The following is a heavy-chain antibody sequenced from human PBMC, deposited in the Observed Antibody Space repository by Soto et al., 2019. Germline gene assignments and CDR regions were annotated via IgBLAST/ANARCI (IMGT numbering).Heavy chain of an antibody. CDR3: AGPGRISSGRRPGDSHYYYYGMDV. D-gene: IGHD6-19*01. J-gene: IGHJ6*02. Sequence: QVQLVQSGSELKKPGASVKVSCKASGYTFTSYAMNWVRQAPGQELEWMGWINTNTGNPTYAQGFTGRFVFSLDTSVSTAYLQICSLKAEDTAVYYCAGPGRISSGRRPGDSHYYYYGMDVWGQGTTVTVSS. CDR2: INTNTGNP. CDR1: GYTFTSYA. V-gene: IGHV7-4-1*01.